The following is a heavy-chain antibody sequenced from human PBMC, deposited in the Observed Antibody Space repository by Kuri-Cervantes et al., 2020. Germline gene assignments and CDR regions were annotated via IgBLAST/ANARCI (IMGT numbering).Heavy chain of an antibody. J-gene: IGHJ6*02. CDR3: ARAMVRGVIPPYYYYGMDV. V-gene: IGHV3-43*01. D-gene: IGHD3-10*01. CDR1: GFTFDDYT. Sequence: GESLKISCAASGFTFDDYTMHWVRQAPGEGLEWVSLISWDGGSTYYADSVKGRFTISRENAKNSLYLQMNSLRAGDTAVYYCARAMVRGVIPPYYYYGMDVWGQGTTVTVSS. CDR2: ISWDGGST.